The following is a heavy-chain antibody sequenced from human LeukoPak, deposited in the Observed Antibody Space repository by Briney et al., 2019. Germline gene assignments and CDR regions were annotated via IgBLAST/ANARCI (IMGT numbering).Heavy chain of an antibody. V-gene: IGHV4-59*08. D-gene: IGHD3-22*01. CDR2: IYYSGST. CDR3: ARLTYYYDSSGYPPAFDI. Sequence: KPSETLSLTCTVSGGSISRYYWSWIRQPPGKGLEWIGYIYYSGSTNYKPSLKSRVTISVDTSKDQFSLKLSSVTDADTALYYCARLTYYYDSSGYPPAFDIWGQGTMVTVSS. CDR1: GGSISRYY. J-gene: IGHJ3*02.